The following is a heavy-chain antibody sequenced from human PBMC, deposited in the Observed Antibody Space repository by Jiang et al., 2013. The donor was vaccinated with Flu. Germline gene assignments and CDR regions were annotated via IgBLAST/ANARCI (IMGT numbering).Heavy chain of an antibody. Sequence: QLVESGAEVKKPGASVKVSCKASGYTFTGHYIHWVRQAPGQGLEWMGWINPNSGGTNYAQKFQGRVTMTRDTSISTAYMELSRPRSDDTAVYYCARDYYDSSGYGAFDIWGQGTMVTVSS. CDR3: ARDYYDSSGYGAFDI. CDR2: INPNSGGT. D-gene: IGHD3-22*01. CDR1: GYTFTGHY. J-gene: IGHJ3*02. V-gene: IGHV1-2*02.